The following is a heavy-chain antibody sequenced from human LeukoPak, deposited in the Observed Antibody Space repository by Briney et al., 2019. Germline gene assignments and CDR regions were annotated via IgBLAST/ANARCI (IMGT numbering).Heavy chain of an antibody. Sequence: PGGSLTLSCAASGFTFSSYSMNWLRQARGKGLEWVSSISSSNSYIFYAVSVKGLFTISRDNAKNSLYLQMNSLRGEDTAVYYCARDSNPAAGTGAPPVPQDYWGQGTLVTVSS. V-gene: IGHV3-21*01. J-gene: IGHJ4*02. D-gene: IGHD6-13*01. CDR1: GFTFSSYS. CDR2: ISSSNSYI. CDR3: ARDSNPAAGTGAPPVPQDY.